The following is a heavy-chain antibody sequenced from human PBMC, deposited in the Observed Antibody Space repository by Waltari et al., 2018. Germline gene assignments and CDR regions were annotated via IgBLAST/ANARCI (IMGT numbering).Heavy chain of an antibody. CDR3: ASGGHVDY. CDR2: INEDGSEQ. CDR1: GLTCRGFW. Sequence: EVQLVESGGGLVQPGGYLRHSCAASGLTCRGFWMTWVRQARGRGPEWETNINEDGSEQHYGDSVKGRFTMSGDNAKNSLFRQMNSLRADDTAVYYWASGGHVDYCGQGTLVTVSS. V-gene: IGHV3-7*01. J-gene: IGHJ4*02.